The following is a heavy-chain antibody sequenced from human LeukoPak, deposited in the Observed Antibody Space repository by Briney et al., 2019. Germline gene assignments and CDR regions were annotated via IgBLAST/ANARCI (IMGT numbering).Heavy chain of an antibody. Sequence: PGGSLRLSCAASGFTFSSYTMNWVRQAPGKGLEWVSSISSSGSYIYYADSMKGRFTISRDNAKNSLFLQMNSLRAEDPAVYYCARLAQQLAGYDYYYYMDVWGKGTTVTVSS. D-gene: IGHD6-13*01. CDR1: GFTFSSYT. J-gene: IGHJ6*03. V-gene: IGHV3-21*01. CDR3: ARLAQQLAGYDYYYYMDV. CDR2: ISSSGSYI.